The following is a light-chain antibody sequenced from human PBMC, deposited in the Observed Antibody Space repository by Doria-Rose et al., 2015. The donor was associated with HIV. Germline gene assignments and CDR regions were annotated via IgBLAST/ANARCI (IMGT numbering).Light chain of an antibody. CDR2: AAS. CDR3: QQSYSTPLT. V-gene: IGKV1-39*01. J-gene: IGKJ4*01. CDR1: QSTGSF. Sequence: TQSPSSLSASVGDRVTITCRASQSTGSFLNWYQQKPGKAPKLLIYAASSSQNGVPSRFSGSGSGTDFTLTISSLQPEDFATYFCQQSYSTPLTFGGGTRWRS.